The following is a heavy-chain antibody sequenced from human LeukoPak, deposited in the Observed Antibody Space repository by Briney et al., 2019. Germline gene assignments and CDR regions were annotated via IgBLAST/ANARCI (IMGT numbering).Heavy chain of an antibody. J-gene: IGHJ4*02. CDR2: IYTSGST. D-gene: IGHD3-10*01. CDR3: ARAGSGTYYKGFDS. Sequence: SETLSLTCTVSGGSISSGSYYWSWIRQPAGKGLEWIGRIYTSGSTNYNPSLKSRVTISIDTSKNQFSLRLSSVTAADTAEYYCARAGSGTYYKGFDSWGQGTLVTVSS. CDR1: GGSISSGSYY. V-gene: IGHV4-61*02.